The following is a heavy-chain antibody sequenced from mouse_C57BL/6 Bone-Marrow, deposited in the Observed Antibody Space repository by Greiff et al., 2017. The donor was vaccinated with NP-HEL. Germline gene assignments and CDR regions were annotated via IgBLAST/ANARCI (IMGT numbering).Heavy chain of an antibody. J-gene: IGHJ2*01. CDR1: GFTFSSYT. Sequence: EVKVVESGGGLVKPGGSLKLSCAASGFTFSSYTMSWVRQTPEKRLEWVATISGGGGNTYYPDSVKGRFTISRDNAKNTLYLQMSSLRSEDTALYYCARGDYYGSSEGYWGQGTTLTVSS. CDR2: ISGGGGNT. D-gene: IGHD1-1*01. CDR3: ARGDYYGSSEGY. V-gene: IGHV5-9*01.